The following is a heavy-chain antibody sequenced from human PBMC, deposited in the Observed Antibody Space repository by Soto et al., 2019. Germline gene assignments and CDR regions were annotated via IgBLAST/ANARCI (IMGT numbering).Heavy chain of an antibody. CDR2: IIPILGIA. Sequence: QVQLVQSGAEVKKPGSSVNVSCKASGGTFRSYTISWVRQAPGQGLEWMGRIIPILGIANYAQKFQGRVTITADKSTSTAYMELSSLRSEDTAVYYCATGLVVDYDIDYWGQGTLVTVSS. J-gene: IGHJ4*02. CDR1: GGTFRSYT. V-gene: IGHV1-69*02. CDR3: ATGLVVDYDIDY. D-gene: IGHD2-15*01.